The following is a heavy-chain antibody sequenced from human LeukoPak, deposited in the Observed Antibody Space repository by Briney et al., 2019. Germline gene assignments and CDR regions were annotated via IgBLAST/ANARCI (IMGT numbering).Heavy chain of an antibody. V-gene: IGHV4-59*12. CDR2: IYYSGST. CDR1: GGSISSYY. CDR3: ARDGHIYGDYEGGDREGAFDI. Sequence: ASETLSLTCTVSGGSISSYYWSWIRQPPGKGLEWIGYIYYSGSTNYNPSLKSRVTISVDTSKNQFSLKLSSVTAADTAVYYCARDGHIYGDYEGGDREGAFDIWGQGTMVTVSS. D-gene: IGHD4-17*01. J-gene: IGHJ3*02.